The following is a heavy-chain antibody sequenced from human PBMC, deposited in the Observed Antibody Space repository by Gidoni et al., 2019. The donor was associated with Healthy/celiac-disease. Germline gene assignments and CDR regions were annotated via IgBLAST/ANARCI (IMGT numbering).Heavy chain of an antibody. CDR2: SYTSGSP. Sequence: QVQLQESGPGLVTPSEPLSLTCTVSGGSIRRYYWSWIRQPAGKGLEWIGRSYTSGSPTYNPSLKSRVTMSVDTSKNQFSLKLSSVTAADTAVYYCARDPSYGDYSGLGWFDPWGQGTLVTVSS. CDR1: GGSIRRYY. CDR3: ARDPSYGDYSGLGWFDP. V-gene: IGHV4-4*07. D-gene: IGHD4-17*01. J-gene: IGHJ5*02.